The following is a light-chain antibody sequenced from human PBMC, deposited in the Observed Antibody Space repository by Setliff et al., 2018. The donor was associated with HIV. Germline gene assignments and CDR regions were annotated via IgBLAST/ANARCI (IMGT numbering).Light chain of an antibody. CDR3: AAWDDSLNGLYV. Sequence: QSALTQPPSASGTPGQRVTIPCSGSSSNIGSNTVNWFQQLPGTAPKLLIYSNDQRPSRVPDRFSGSKSGTSASLAISGLQSEDEADYYCAAWDDSLNGLYVFGTGTNVTV. CDR2: SND. V-gene: IGLV1-44*01. J-gene: IGLJ1*01. CDR1: SSNIGSNT.